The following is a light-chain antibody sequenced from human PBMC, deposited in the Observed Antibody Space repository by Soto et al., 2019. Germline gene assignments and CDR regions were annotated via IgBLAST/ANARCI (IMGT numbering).Light chain of an antibody. J-gene: IGKJ1*01. V-gene: IGKV1-9*01. CDR2: AAS. CDR3: QQFNTSPWT. Sequence: DIQMTQSPSSLSASVGDRVTITCRASQSISSYLNWYQHKPVKAPKLLIYAASTLQSGVPSRFSGSGSGTEFTLTISSLQPEDFATYYCQQFNTSPWTLGQGTKVDIK. CDR1: QSISSY.